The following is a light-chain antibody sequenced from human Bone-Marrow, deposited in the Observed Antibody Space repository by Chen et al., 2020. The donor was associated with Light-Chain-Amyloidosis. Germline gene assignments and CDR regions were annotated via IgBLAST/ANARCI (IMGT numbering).Light chain of an antibody. Sequence: IQMTQSPSTLSASVGDRVTITCRASQNIDTYLAWYQHKPGKAPKLLISAASSLQSGVPSRFSGSGSGTDFTLTISSLQPEDFATYYCLQDYSYPRTFGPGTKVDIK. CDR3: LQDYSYPRT. J-gene: IGKJ3*01. V-gene: IGKV1-6*01. CDR1: QNIDTY. CDR2: AAS.